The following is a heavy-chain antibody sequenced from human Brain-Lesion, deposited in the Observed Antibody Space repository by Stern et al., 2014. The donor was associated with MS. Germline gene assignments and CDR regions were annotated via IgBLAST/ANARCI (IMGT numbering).Heavy chain of an antibody. CDR3: GREVALTAGLLGF. CDR1: GYSFSSYW. CDR2: IFPSDSES. Sequence: VQLVESGAEVKKPGESLKIACKGSGYSFSSYWIAWVRQMPGKGLAWMGMIFPSDSESRYSPSFEVQVTIAADKSTSTAYLHWSSLKASDTARYYCGREVALTAGLLGFWGQGTQVIVS. D-gene: IGHD3-22*01. V-gene: IGHV5-51*01. J-gene: IGHJ4*02.